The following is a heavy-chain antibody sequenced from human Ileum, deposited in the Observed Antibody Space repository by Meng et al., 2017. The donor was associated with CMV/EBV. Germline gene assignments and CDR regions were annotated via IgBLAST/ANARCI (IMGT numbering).Heavy chain of an antibody. V-gene: IGHV4-4*07. CDR2: ISTSGSD. CDR3: ARMLAVAISGDFYYMDV. D-gene: IGHD2-21*01. J-gene: IGHJ6*03. Sequence: QGQLHGSGPGLVKPSETLSLTCTDSGHFTKTFYWGWIRQPAGKGLQWIGRISTSGSDNYNPSLKSRVTMSVDTSRKQFSLKLSSVTAADTAVYYCARMLAVAISGDFYYMDVWGKGTMVTVSS. CDR1: GHFTKTFY.